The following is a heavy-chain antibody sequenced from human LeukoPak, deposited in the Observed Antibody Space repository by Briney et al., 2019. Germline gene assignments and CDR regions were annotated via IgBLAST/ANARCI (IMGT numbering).Heavy chain of an antibody. J-gene: IGHJ6*02. CDR2: IYSGGST. CDR1: GFTASSNY. CDR3: ARLGSSGWLYYYYYYGMDV. D-gene: IGHD6-19*01. V-gene: IGHV3-66*01. Sequence: GGSLRPSCAASGFTASSNYMSWVRQAPGKGLEWVSVIYSGGSTYYADSVKGRFTISRDNSKNTLHLQMNSLRAEDTAVYYCARLGSSGWLYYYYYYGMDVWGQGTTVTVSS.